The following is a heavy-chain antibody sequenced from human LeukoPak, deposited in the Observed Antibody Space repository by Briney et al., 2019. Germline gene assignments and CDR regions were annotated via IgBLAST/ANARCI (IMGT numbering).Heavy chain of an antibody. Sequence: SVKVSCKASGGTFSSYAISWVRQAPGQGLEWMGGIIPIFGTANYAQKFQGRVTITADESTSTAYMELSSLRSEDTAVYYCAGRIFGVSTRRFDYWGQGTLVAVSS. J-gene: IGHJ4*02. CDR3: AGRIFGVSTRRFDY. V-gene: IGHV1-69*13. D-gene: IGHD3-3*02. CDR1: GGTFSSYA. CDR2: IIPIFGTA.